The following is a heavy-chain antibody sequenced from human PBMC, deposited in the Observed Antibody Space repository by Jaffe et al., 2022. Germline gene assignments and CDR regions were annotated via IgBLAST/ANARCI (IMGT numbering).Heavy chain of an antibody. D-gene: IGHD6-13*01. J-gene: IGHJ4*02. CDR1: GFTFSSYS. Sequence: EVQLVESGGGLVKPGGSLRLSCAASGFTFSSYSMNWVRQAPGKGLEWVSSISSSSSYIYYADSVKGRFTISRDNAKNSLYLQMNSLRAEDTAVYYCARDLREGIPSPFDYWGQGTLVTVSS. CDR3: ARDLREGIPSPFDY. CDR2: ISSSSSYI. V-gene: IGHV3-21*01.